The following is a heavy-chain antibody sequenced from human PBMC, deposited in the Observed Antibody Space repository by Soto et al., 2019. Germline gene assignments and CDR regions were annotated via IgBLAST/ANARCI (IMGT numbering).Heavy chain of an antibody. J-gene: IGHJ4*02. CDR1: GGSISSGGYY. Sequence: SETLSLTCTVSGGSISSGGYYWSWIRQHPGKGLEWIGYIYYSGSTYYNPSLKSRVTISVDTSKNQFSLKLSSVTAADTAVYYCARHGPPTGVPPLWGQGTLVTVPS. V-gene: IGHV4-31*03. CDR3: ARHGPPTGVPPL. D-gene: IGHD7-27*01. CDR2: IYYSGST.